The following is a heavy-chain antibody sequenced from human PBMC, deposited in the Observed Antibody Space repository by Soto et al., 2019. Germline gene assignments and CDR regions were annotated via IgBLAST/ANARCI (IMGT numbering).Heavy chain of an antibody. J-gene: IGHJ3*01. Sequence: GGSLRLSCAASGFGVSNNYMSWVRQAPGKGLEWVSYIGIGSSTKYYADSVKGRFTISRDNAKNSLYLQMNSLRAEDTAVYYWARDQLYYNDISGRPLNAFDVWGQGTMVTVSS. CDR1: GFGVSNNY. CDR2: IGIGSSTK. CDR3: ARDQLYYNDISGRPLNAFDV. V-gene: IGHV3-48*01. D-gene: IGHD3-22*01.